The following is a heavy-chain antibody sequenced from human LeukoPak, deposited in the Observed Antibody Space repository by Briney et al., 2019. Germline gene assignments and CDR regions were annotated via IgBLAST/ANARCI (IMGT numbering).Heavy chain of an antibody. Sequence: GGSLRLSCAASGFAFDDYTMHWVRQAPGKGLEWVSLISWDGGSTYYADSVKGRFTISRDNSKNSLYLQMNSLRTEDTALYYCAKDEGNGWLDYWGQGTLVTVSS. D-gene: IGHD6-19*01. CDR2: ISWDGGST. J-gene: IGHJ4*02. CDR3: AKDEGNGWLDY. CDR1: GFAFDDYT. V-gene: IGHV3-43*01.